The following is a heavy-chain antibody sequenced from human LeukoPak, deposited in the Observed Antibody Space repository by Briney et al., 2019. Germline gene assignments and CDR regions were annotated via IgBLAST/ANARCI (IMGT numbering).Heavy chain of an antibody. CDR3: ARDGEYCSSTSCSWHYGTDV. CDR1: GGTFSSYA. D-gene: IGHD2-2*01. J-gene: IGHJ6*04. Sequence: AASVKVSCKASGGTFSSYALSWVRQAPGQGLEWMGGIIPIFGTANYAQKLQGRVTITADESTSTAYMELSSLRSEDTAVYYCARDGEYCSSTSCSWHYGTDVWGKGTTVTVSS. V-gene: IGHV1-69*13. CDR2: IIPIFGTA.